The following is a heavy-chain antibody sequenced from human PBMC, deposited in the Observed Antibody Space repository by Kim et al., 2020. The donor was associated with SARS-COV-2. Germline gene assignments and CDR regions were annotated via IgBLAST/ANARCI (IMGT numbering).Heavy chain of an antibody. V-gene: IGHV3-15*01. CDR2: IKSKTDGGTT. CDR3: TTAGDYYGSGTHTHYFDY. Sequence: GGSLRLSCAASGFTFSNAWMSWVRQAPGKGLEWVGRIKSKTDGGTTDYAAPVKGRFTISRDDSKNTLYLQMNSLKTEDTAVYYCTTAGDYYGSGTHTHYFDYWGQGTLVTVSS. CDR1: GFTFSNAW. D-gene: IGHD3-10*01. J-gene: IGHJ4*02.